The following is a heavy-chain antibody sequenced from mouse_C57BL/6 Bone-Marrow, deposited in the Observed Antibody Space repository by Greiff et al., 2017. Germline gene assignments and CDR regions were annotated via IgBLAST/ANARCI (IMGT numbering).Heavy chain of an antibody. CDR2: IYPRDGST. CDR1: GYTFTSYD. J-gene: IGHJ1*03. D-gene: IGHD2-2*01. Sequence: QVQLKESGPELVKPGASVKLSCKASGYTFTSYDINWVKQRPGQGLEWIGWIYPRDGSTKYNEKFKGKATLTVDTSSSTAYMELHSLPSEDSAVYFCARRLWLRRRYFDVWGTGTTVTVSS. CDR3: ARRLWLRRRYFDV. V-gene: IGHV1-85*01.